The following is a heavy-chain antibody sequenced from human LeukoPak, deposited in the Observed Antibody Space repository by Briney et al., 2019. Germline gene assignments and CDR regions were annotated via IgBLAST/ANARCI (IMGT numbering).Heavy chain of an antibody. CDR2: ST. CDR3: AKGFFPSYYYDSSGLYYFDY. J-gene: IGHJ4*02. D-gene: IGHD3-22*01. V-gene: IGHV3-23*01. Sequence: STYYADSVKRRFTISRDNSKNTLYLQMNSLRAEDTAVYYCAKGFFPSYYYDSSGLYYFDYWGQGTLVTVSS.